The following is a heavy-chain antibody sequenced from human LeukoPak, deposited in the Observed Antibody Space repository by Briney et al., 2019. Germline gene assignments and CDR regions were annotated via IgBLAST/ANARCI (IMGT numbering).Heavy chain of an antibody. CDR1: GFTFSDYY. CDR3: ARGLDYGGNSGPWFDP. Sequence: GGSLRLSCAASGFTFSDYYMSWIRQAPGKGLQWVSYISSSGSTIYYADSVKGRFTISRDNAKNSLYLQMNSLRAEDTAVYYCARGLDYGGNSGPWFDPWGQGTLVTVSS. CDR2: ISSSGSTI. V-gene: IGHV3-11*01. J-gene: IGHJ5*02. D-gene: IGHD4-23*01.